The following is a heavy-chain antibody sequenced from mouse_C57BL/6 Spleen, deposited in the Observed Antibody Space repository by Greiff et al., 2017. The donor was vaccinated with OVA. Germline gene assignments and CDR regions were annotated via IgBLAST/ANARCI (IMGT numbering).Heavy chain of an antibody. V-gene: IGHV1-69*01. J-gene: IGHJ2*01. CDR3: ARTLYYGSSYFDY. CDR2: IDPSDSYT. D-gene: IGHD1-1*01. CDR1: GYTFTSYW. Sequence: VQLQQPGAELVMPGASVKLSCKASGYTFTSYWMHWVKQRSGQGLEWIGEIDPSDSYTNYNQKFKGKSTLTVDKSSSTAYMQLSSLTSEDSAVYYCARTLYYGSSYFDYWGQGTTLTVSS.